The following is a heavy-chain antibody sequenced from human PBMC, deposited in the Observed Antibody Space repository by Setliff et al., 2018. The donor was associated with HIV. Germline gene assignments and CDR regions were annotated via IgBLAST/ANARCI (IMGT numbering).Heavy chain of an antibody. CDR2: IIPAFGTA. Sequence: GASVKVSCKASGGTFSASGFSWVRQAPGQGLEWMGGIIPAFGTADYAQKFQGRVTITADAATSTAYMELISLRSEDTAVYYCARGEGSGWDTVEENYYNLDVWGRGTTGTVS. D-gene: IGHD6-19*01. CDR3: ARGEGSGWDTVEENYYNLDV. J-gene: IGHJ6*02. CDR1: GGTFSASG. V-gene: IGHV1-69*13.